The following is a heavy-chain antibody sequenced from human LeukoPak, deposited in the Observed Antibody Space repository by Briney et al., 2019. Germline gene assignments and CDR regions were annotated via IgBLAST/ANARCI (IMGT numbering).Heavy chain of an antibody. CDR2: IYYSGST. D-gene: IGHD3-10*01. J-gene: IGHJ4*02. Sequence: SETLSLTCTVSGGSINTYFWSWIRQPPGKGLEWIGYIYYSGSTNYNPSLNSRVTISVDTSKKQVYLKVTSVTAADTAVYYCTRGEAYYGSGSFLVWWGQGTLVTVSS. V-gene: IGHV4-59*01. CDR1: GGSINTYF. CDR3: TRGEAYYGSGSFLVW.